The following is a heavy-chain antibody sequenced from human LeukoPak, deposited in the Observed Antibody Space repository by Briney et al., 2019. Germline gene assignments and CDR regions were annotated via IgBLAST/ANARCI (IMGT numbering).Heavy chain of an antibody. V-gene: IGHV3-23*01. Sequence: GGSLRLSCAASGFTFSSYAMSWVRQAPGKGLEWVSAISGSGGSTYYADSVKGRFTISRDNSKNTLYLQMNSLRAEDTAVYYCASNWNDVYFAYWGQGTLVTVSS. CDR2: ISGSGGST. CDR1: GFTFSSYA. CDR3: ASNWNDVYFAY. D-gene: IGHD1-1*01. J-gene: IGHJ4*02.